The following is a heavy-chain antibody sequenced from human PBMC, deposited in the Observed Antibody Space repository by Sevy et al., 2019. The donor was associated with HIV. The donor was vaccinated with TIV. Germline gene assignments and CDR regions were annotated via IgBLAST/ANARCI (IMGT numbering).Heavy chain of an antibody. CDR3: AKDGIWFGTYYYYYGMDV. J-gene: IGHJ6*02. CDR1: GFTFSSYA. Sequence: GGSLRLSCAASGFTFSSYAMSWVRQAPGKGLEWVSAISGSGGSTYYADSVKGRFTISRDNSKNTLYLQMNSLRAEDTAVHYCAKDGIWFGTYYYYYGMDVWGQGTTVTVSS. CDR2: ISGSGGST. D-gene: IGHD3-10*01. V-gene: IGHV3-23*01.